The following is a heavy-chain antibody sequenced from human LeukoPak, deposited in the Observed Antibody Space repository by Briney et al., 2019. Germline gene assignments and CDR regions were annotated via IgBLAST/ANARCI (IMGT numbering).Heavy chain of an antibody. Sequence: GGSLRLSCAASGFTFDDYAMHWVRQAPGKGLEWVSGISWNSGSIGYADSVKGRFTISRDNAKNSLYLQMNSLRAEDTAVYYCAKDTASYGYEQGFDYWGQGTLVTVSS. J-gene: IGHJ4*02. CDR3: AKDTASYGYEQGFDY. D-gene: IGHD5-18*01. CDR1: GFTFDDYA. CDR2: ISWNSGSI. V-gene: IGHV3-9*01.